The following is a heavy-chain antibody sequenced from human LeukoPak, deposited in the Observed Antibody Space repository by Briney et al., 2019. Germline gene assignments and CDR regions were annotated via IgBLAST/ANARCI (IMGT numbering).Heavy chain of an antibody. CDR1: GYSFTNYW. CDR2: IHPGDSDT. CDR3: ARLESSGYYYVNY. Sequence: GESLKISCKGSGYSFTNYWIGWVRQMPGKGLEWMGIIHPGDSDTRYSPSFQGQVTISADKSISTAYLQWSSLEASDTAVYYCARLESSGYYYVNYWGQGTLVTVSS. D-gene: IGHD3-22*01. V-gene: IGHV5-51*01. J-gene: IGHJ4*02.